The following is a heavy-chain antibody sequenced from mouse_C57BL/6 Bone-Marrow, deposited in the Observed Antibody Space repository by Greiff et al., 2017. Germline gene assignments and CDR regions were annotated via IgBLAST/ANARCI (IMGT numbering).Heavy chain of an antibody. Sequence: EVKLVESGGDLVQPGGSLILSCAASGFTFSSYGMSCVRQTPDMRLEWVPTISSGGSFPYYPVSVMGRFTISRDNAKSTLYLQMSSLKSEDTAMYYCARPWVGAEWGVGIVVNV. CDR2: ISSGGSFP. J-gene: IGHJ3*02. CDR1: GFTFSSYG. D-gene: IGHD3-3*01. V-gene: IGHV5-6*01. CDR3: ARPWVGAE.